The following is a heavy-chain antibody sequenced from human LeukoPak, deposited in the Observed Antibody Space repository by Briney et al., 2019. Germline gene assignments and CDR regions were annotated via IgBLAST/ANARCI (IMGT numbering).Heavy chain of an antibody. Sequence: PSETLSLTCAVYSGSFSGYYWSWIRQPPGKGLEWIGEINHSGSTNYNPSLKSRVTISVDTSKNQFSLKLSSVTAADTAVYYCARVSSSGWYGDYWGRGTLVTVSS. V-gene: IGHV4-34*01. D-gene: IGHD6-19*01. CDR1: SGSFSGYY. J-gene: IGHJ4*02. CDR2: INHSGST. CDR3: ARVSSSGWYGDY.